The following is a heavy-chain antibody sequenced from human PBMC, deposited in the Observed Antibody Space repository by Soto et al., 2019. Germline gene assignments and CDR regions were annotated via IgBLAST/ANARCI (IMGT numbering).Heavy chain of an antibody. D-gene: IGHD2-2*02. CDR1: GYTFTGCY. Sequence: ASVKVSCKASGYTFTGCYMHWVRQAPGQGLEWMGRINPNSGGTNYAQKFQGRVTMTRDTSISTAYMELSRLRSDDTAVYYCARGLGYCSSTSCYIIAAAGTELDVWGQGTTVTVSS. J-gene: IGHJ6*02. CDR2: INPNSGGT. V-gene: IGHV1-2*06. CDR3: ARGLGYCSSTSCYIIAAAGTELDV.